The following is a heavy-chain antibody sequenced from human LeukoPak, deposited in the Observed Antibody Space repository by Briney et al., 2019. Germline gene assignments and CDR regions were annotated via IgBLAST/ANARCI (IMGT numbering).Heavy chain of an antibody. D-gene: IGHD4-17*01. CDR1: GASISSYY. CDR3: ASPYGDPSY. V-gene: IGHV4-59*01. CDR2: IYCSGST. Sequence: SETLSLTCTVSGASISSYYWTWIRQPPGKGLEWIGYIYCSGSTSYNPSLKSRVTISVDTSKNQFSLKLRSVTAADTAVYYCASPYGDPSYWGQGTLVTVSS. J-gene: IGHJ4*02.